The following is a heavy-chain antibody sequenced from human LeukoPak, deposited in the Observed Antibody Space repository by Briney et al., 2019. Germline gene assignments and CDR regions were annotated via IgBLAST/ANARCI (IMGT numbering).Heavy chain of an antibody. Sequence: SVKVSCKASVGTFSSYTISWVRQAPGQGLEWMGRIIPILGIANYAQKFQGRVTITADKSTSTAYMELSSLRSEDTAVYYCAREGNIGFSCSSTSCYNAFWFDPWGQGTLVTVSS. CDR2: IIPILGIA. CDR1: VGTFSSYT. D-gene: IGHD2-2*02. V-gene: IGHV1-69*04. J-gene: IGHJ5*02. CDR3: AREGNIGFSCSSTSCYNAFWFDP.